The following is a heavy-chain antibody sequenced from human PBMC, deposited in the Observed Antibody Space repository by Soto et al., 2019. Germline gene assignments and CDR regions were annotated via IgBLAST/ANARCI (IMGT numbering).Heavy chain of an antibody. V-gene: IGHV1-2*04. D-gene: IGHD6-19*01. CDR3: ARGQLAVAGTVGSYFDY. CDR1: GYTFTGYY. CDR2: INPNSGGT. J-gene: IGHJ4*02. Sequence: ASVKVSCKASGYTFTGYYMHWVRQAPGQGLEWMGWINPNSGGTNYAQKFQGWVTMTRDTSISTAYMELSRLRSDDTAVYYCARGQLAVAGTVGSYFDYWGQGTLVTVSS.